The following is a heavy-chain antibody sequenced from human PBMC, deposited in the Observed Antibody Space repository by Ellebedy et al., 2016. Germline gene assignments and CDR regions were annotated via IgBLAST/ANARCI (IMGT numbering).Heavy chain of an antibody. V-gene: IGHV4-39*01. Sequence: GSLRLSXTVSGGSISSSSYYWGWIRQPPGKGLEWIGSIYYSGSTYYNPSLKSRVTISVDTSKNQFSLKLSSVTAADTAVYYCARLSDPDYYYYYYMDVWGKGTTVTVSS. CDR3: ARLSDPDYYYYYYMDV. CDR1: GGSISSSSYY. J-gene: IGHJ6*03. CDR2: IYYSGST.